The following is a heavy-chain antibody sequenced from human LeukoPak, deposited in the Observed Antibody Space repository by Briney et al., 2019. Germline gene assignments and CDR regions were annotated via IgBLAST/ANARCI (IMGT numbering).Heavy chain of an antibody. Sequence: SETLSLTCSVSGGSISSTSYYWGWIRQPPGKGLEWIGTIYYSGSTYYSPSLKSRVTISVDTSKNQFALKLISVTAADTAVYYCARHHPLYCYGSGPAGWFDPWGQGTLVTVSS. CDR2: IYYSGST. D-gene: IGHD3-10*01. V-gene: IGHV4-39*01. J-gene: IGHJ5*02. CDR1: GGSISSTSYY. CDR3: ARHHPLYCYGSGPAGWFDP.